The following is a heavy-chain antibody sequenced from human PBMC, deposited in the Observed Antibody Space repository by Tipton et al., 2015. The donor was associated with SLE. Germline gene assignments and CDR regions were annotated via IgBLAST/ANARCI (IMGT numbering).Heavy chain of an antibody. J-gene: IGHJ4*02. CDR2: NYTTGTT. CDR1: GGSLNIGVYY. Sequence: TLSLTCTVSGGSLNIGVYYWSWIRQPAGKGLEGIGPNYTTGTTTYNPSLKSRVTISIDTSRNQFSLSLSSVTAADTAVYFCARTGEYGSGTFYPDYWGRGTLVSVSS. CDR3: ARTGEYGSGTFYPDY. D-gene: IGHD3-10*01. V-gene: IGHV4-61*02.